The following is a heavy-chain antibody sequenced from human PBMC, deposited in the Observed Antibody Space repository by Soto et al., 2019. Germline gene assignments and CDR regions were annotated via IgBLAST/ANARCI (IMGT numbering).Heavy chain of an antibody. J-gene: IGHJ4*02. Sequence: SETLSLTCAVSGASIITQNYYNWVRQSPGKGREWIGEIHHSGNTNFSPSLKSRVTLSVDTSKNQVSLRLSSVTAADTAIYYCAHSPGWYFLDYWGQGALVTVSS. CDR2: IHHSGNT. CDR3: AHSPGWYFLDY. D-gene: IGHD6-13*01. CDR1: GASIITQNY. V-gene: IGHV4-4*02.